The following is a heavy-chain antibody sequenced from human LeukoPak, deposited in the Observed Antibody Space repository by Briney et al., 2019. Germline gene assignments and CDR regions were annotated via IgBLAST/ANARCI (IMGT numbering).Heavy chain of an antibody. V-gene: IGHV3-30*18. Sequence: GGSLRLSCAASGLTCSSYGVHCVRQAPGKGLEWVALISNDGSNEYYADSIKGRFTISRDNSKHTLYMQMNSLRVDDMAVYDCAKGLYSPVLPAFWGQGPLVTVSS. J-gene: IGHJ4*02. CDR1: GLTCSSYG. CDR3: AKGLYSPVLPAF. CDR2: ISNDGSNE. D-gene: IGHD2-21*01.